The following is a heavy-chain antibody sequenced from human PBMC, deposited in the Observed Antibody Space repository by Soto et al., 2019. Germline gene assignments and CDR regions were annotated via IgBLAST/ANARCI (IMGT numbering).Heavy chain of an antibody. CDR3: ARVPYDSSGWDAFDI. D-gene: IGHD3-22*01. J-gene: IGHJ3*02. CDR2: INPSGGST. CDR1: GYTFTSYY. V-gene: IGHV1-46*01. Sequence: ASVNVSCKASGYTFTSYYMHWVRQAPGQGLEWMGIINPSGGSTSYAQKFQGRVTMTRDTSTSTVYMELSSLRSEDTAVYYCARVPYDSSGWDAFDIWGQGTMVTVSS.